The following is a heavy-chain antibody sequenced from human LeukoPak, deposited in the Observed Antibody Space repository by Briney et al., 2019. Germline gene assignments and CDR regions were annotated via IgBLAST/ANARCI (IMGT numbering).Heavy chain of an antibody. J-gene: IGHJ4*02. CDR3: AKDQVAFAVVTLTEPDY. Sequence: QPGRSLRLSCAASGFTFSNYGMHWVRQAPDKGLEWVALISYDGSNEYFADSVKGRFTISRDNSKSTLYLQMNSLRPEDTAVYYCAKDQVAFAVVTLTEPDYWGQGALVTVSS. CDR1: GFTFSNYG. D-gene: IGHD2-21*02. V-gene: IGHV3-30*18. CDR2: ISYDGSNE.